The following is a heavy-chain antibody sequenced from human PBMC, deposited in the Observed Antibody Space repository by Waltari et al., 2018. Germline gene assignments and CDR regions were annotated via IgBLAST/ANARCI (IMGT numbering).Heavy chain of an antibody. CDR2: INPNSGGT. D-gene: IGHD3-10*01. V-gene: IGHV1-2*06. Sequence: KPGASVKVSCKASGYTFTGYYMHWVRQAPGQGLEWMGRINPNSGGTNYAQKFQGRVTMTRDTSISTAYMELSRLRSDDTAVYYCARESDVLLWFRELFGWFDPWGQGTLVTVSS. CDR1: GYTFTGYY. CDR3: ARESDVLLWFRELFGWFDP. J-gene: IGHJ5*02.